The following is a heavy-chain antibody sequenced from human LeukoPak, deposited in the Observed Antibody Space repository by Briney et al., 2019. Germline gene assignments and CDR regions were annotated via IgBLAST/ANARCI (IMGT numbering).Heavy chain of an antibody. J-gene: IGHJ5*02. CDR1: GFTFSSFA. CDR2: ISGDSSNT. Sequence: GGSLRLSCAASGFTFSSFAMSWVRQAPGKGLEWVSAISGDSSNTYSADSVKGRFTISRDNSKNTLHLQMNSLRADDTAVYYCARDQRYCRGGSCYGWFDPWGQGTLVTVSS. V-gene: IGHV3-23*01. CDR3: ARDQRYCRGGSCYGWFDP. D-gene: IGHD2-15*01.